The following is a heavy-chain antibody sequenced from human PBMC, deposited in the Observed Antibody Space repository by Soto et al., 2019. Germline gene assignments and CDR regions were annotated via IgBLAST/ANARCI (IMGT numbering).Heavy chain of an antibody. V-gene: IGHV3-7*01. J-gene: IGHJ6*02. CDR2: IKQDGSEI. CDR1: GFSFSSYR. Sequence: LRLSCAASGFSFSSYRMSWVRQAPGKGLEWVANIKQDGSEIYYVDSVKGRFTVSRDNAKNSLYLQVNSLRAEDTAVYYCARQSNWFGRDNRYYYAMDVWGQGTTVTVSS. CDR3: ARQSNWFGRDNRYYYAMDV. D-gene: IGHD3-10*01.